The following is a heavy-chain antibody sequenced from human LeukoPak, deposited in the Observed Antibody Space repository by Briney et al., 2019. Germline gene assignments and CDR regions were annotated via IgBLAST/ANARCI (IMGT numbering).Heavy chain of an antibody. D-gene: IGHD6-19*01. J-gene: IGHJ4*02. Sequence: ASVKVSCKASGYTFTSYGISWVRQAPGQGLEWMGWISAYNGNTNYAQKLQGRVTMTTDTSTSTAYMELSSLRSEDTAVYYCATQRLAAVAGIGGVCYWGQGTLVTVSS. CDR1: GYTFTSYG. CDR2: ISAYNGNT. V-gene: IGHV1-18*01. CDR3: ATQRLAAVAGIGGVCY.